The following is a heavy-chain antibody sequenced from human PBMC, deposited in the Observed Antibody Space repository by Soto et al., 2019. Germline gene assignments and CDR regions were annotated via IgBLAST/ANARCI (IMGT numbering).Heavy chain of an antibody. CDR3: ARVSKGRPYYYGMAV. CDR2: IHYSGST. Sequence: QVQLQESGPGLVKPSQTLSLTCTVSGDSITSADYYWSWIRQPPGKGLECFGYIHYSGSTYYSPSLKSRVIITIDPSKNHVCLTLSSVTAADTAVYYGARVSKGRPYYYGMAVWGQGTTVTVSS. V-gene: IGHV4-30-4*01. D-gene: IGHD1-1*01. CDR1: GDSITSADYY. J-gene: IGHJ6*02.